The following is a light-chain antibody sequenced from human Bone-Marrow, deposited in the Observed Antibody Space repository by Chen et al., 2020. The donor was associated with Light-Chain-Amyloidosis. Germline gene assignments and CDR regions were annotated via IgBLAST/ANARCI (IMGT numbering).Light chain of an antibody. J-gene: IGKJ4*01. Sequence: EILFTASPGPLSLSPGEGANLPCRASQTISSNYLTWYPQKFGQAPRLLIYGSSSRATGIPDRFTGSGSGTDFTLTINRLEPEDFAMYYCQQYGTSPLTFGGGTKVEIK. V-gene: IGKV3-20*01. CDR1: QTISSNY. CDR2: GSS. CDR3: QQYGTSPLT.